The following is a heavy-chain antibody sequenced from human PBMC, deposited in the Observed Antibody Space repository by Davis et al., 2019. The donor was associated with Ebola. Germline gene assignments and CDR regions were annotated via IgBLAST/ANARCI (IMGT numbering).Heavy chain of an antibody. CDR1: GFTFSSYA. J-gene: IGHJ4*02. CDR2: ISGSGGST. D-gene: IGHD6-13*01. V-gene: IGHV3-23*01. Sequence: GESLKISCAASGFTFSSYAMSWVRQAPGKGLEWVSAISGSGGSTYYADSVKGRFTISRDNSKNTLYVQMNILRADDTALYYCARDTTIAGGGQNYWGQGTLVTVSS. CDR3: ARDTTIAGGGQNY.